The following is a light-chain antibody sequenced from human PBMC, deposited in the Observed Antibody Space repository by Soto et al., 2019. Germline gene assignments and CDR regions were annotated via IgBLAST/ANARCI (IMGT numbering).Light chain of an antibody. CDR3: QQYNNWPL. V-gene: IGKV3D-15*01. Sequence: EIVLTQSPGLLSLSPGERATLSCGASRSVSSNYLGWYQQKPGQAPRRLIYAVSTRATGIPDRFSGSGSGTEFTPTISSLQSEDFAVYYCQQYNNWPLFGQGTKVDIK. CDR1: RSVSSN. J-gene: IGKJ1*01. CDR2: AVS.